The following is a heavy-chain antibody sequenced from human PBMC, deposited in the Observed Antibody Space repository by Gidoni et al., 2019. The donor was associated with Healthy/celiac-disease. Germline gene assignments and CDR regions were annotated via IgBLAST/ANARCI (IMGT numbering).Heavy chain of an antibody. CDR2: ISGSGGST. Sequence: EVQLLESGGGLVQPGGSLRLSCSASGFTFSSYAMSWVRQAPGKGLEWVSAISGSGGSTYYADSVKGRFTISRDNSKNTLYLQMNSLRAEDTAVYYCAKVGGLVVVHYYFDYWGQGTLVTVSS. D-gene: IGHD3-22*01. V-gene: IGHV3-23*01. CDR3: AKVGGLVVVHYYFDY. J-gene: IGHJ4*02. CDR1: GFTFSSYA.